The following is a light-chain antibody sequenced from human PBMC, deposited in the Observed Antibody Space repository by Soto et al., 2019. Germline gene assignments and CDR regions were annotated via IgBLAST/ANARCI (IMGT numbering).Light chain of an antibody. CDR3: QSYDSRLSGSV. Sequence: QSVLTQPPSVSGAPGQRVTISCTGSRSNIGAGYHVHWYQQLPGTAPKLLIYGNSNRPSGVPDRFSGSKSGTSASLAITGRQAEDEADYYCQSYDSRLSGSVFCGGTKLTVL. V-gene: IGLV1-40*01. J-gene: IGLJ2*01. CDR1: RSNIGAGYH. CDR2: GNS.